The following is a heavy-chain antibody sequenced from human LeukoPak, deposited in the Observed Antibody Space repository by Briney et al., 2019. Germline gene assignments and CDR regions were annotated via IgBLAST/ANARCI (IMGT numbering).Heavy chain of an antibody. CDR2: ISSSSSYI. J-gene: IGHJ4*02. Sequence: KPGGSLRLSCAASGFTFSSYSMNWVRQAPGKGLEWVSSISSSSSYIYYADSVKGRLTISRDNAKNSLYLQMNSLRAEHTAVYYCARDRPGITGTTLPDYWGQGTLVTVSS. CDR3: ARDRPGITGTTLPDY. V-gene: IGHV3-21*01. CDR1: GFTFSSYS. D-gene: IGHD1-20*01.